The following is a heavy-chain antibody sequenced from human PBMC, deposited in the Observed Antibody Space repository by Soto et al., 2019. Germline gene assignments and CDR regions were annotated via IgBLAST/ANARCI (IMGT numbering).Heavy chain of an antibody. D-gene: IGHD6-13*01. CDR2: INGDGSIT. Sequence: PGGSLRLSCAASGFTFSNYWMHWVRQAPGKGLVWVSRINGDGSITTYADSVKGRFTISRDNAKNVLYLQMDSLRDEDTAVYYCTRVIGAAGVWGQGTLVTVSS. CDR3: TRVIGAAGV. V-gene: IGHV3-74*03. CDR1: GFTFSNYW. J-gene: IGHJ4*02.